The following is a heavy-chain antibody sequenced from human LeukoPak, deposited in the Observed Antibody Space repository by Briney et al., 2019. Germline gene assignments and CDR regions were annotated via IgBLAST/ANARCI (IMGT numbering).Heavy chain of an antibody. CDR1: GFTFSSYN. Sequence: GGSLRLSCAASGFTFSSYNMNWVRQAPGKGLEWISYISNSGSTIYYADPVKGRFTISRDNAKNSLHLQMSSLRAEDTAVYYCAKEAGSGSYEDYWGQGTLVTVSS. CDR2: ISNSGSTI. D-gene: IGHD1-26*01. V-gene: IGHV3-48*01. CDR3: AKEAGSGSYEDY. J-gene: IGHJ4*02.